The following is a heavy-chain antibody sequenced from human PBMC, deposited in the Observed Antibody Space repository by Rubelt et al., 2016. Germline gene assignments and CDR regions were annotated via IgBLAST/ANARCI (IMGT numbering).Heavy chain of an antibody. J-gene: IGHJ4*03. V-gene: IGHV3-74*02. CDR1: GFTFSGYW. CDR3: AASFDY. CDR2: INSDGSGT. Sequence: EVQLVESGGGLVQPGGSLRLSCAASGFTFSGYWMYWVRQAPGKGLVWVSHINSDGSGTGYADSVKGRFRFSRDNAKNTLYLQMNSLRAEDTAVYYCAASFDYWGQGTTVTVSS.